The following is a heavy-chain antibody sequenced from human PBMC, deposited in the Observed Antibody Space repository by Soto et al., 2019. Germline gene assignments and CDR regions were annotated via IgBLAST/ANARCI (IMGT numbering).Heavy chain of an antibody. CDR3: ASPPTFYKGGGFYP. V-gene: IGHV3-23*01. J-gene: IGHJ4*02. Sequence: EVQLLESGGGLVQPGGSLRLSCAASGFTFGSYAMTWVRQAPGKGLEWVSAISGSGGSTNYAESVKGRFTISRDNSKNPLYLQMNTLRAGGRAVYYCASPPTFYKGGGFYPWGQGTLVTVS. CDR1: GFTFGSYA. CDR2: ISGSGGST. D-gene: IGHD3-16*01.